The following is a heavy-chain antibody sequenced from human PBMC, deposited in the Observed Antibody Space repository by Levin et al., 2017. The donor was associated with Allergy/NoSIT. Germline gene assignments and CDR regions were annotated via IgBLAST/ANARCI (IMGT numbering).Heavy chain of an antibody. D-gene: IGHD2-2*01. J-gene: IGHJ4*02. V-gene: IGHV1-69*13. Sequence: SVKVSCKASGGTFSSYAISWVRQAPGQGLEWMGGIIPIFGTANYAQKFQGRVTITADESTSTAYMELSSLRSEDTAVYYCARTPPGYCSSTSCYARSEPAYFDYWGQGTLVTVSS. CDR2: IIPIFGTA. CDR3: ARTPPGYCSSTSCYARSEPAYFDY. CDR1: GGTFSSYA.